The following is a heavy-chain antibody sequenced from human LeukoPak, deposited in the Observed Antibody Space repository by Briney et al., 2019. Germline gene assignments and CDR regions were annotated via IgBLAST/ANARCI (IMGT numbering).Heavy chain of an antibody. V-gene: IGHV1-24*01. CDR1: GYTLTELS. Sequence: ASVKVSCKVSGYTLTELSMHWVRQAPGKGLEWMGGFDPEDGETIYAQKFQGRVTMTEDTSTDTAYMELSSLRSEDTAVYYCATAVYYDILTGYYDYWGQGTLVTVSS. CDR2: FDPEDGET. CDR3: ATAVYYDILTGYYDY. D-gene: IGHD3-9*01. J-gene: IGHJ4*02.